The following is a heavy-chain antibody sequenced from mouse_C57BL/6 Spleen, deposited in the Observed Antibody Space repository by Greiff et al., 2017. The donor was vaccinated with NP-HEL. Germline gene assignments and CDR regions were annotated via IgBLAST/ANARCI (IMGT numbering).Heavy chain of an antibody. CDR1: GYTFTSYW. CDR3: ARSKKIVATYFDY. Sequence: QVQLQQPGAELVKAGASVKMSCKASGYTFTSYWMHWVKQRLGQGLEWFAETNPTNGRTYYNEKFKSKGTLTVDKSSSTAYMQLSGPTVEDAAVYYWARSKKIVATYFDYWGQGTTLTVSS. V-gene: IGHV1S81*02. J-gene: IGHJ2*01. D-gene: IGHD1-1*01. CDR2: TNPTNGRT.